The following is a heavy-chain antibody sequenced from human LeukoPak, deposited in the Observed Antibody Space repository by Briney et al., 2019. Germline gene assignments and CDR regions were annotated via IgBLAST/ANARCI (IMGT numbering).Heavy chain of an antibody. CDR2: INPNSGGT. D-gene: IGHD3-10*01. CDR3: ARANPVITMVRGVTIDY. Sequence: GASVKVSCKASGYTFTGYYMHWVRQAPGQGLEWMGWINPNSGGTNYAQKFQGRVTMTRDTSISTAYMELSRLRSDDTAVYYCARANPVITMVRGVTIDYWGQGTLVTVSS. CDR1: GYTFTGYY. V-gene: IGHV1-2*02. J-gene: IGHJ4*02.